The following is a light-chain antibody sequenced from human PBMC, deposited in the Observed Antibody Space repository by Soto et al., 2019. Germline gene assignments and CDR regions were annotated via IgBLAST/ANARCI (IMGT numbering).Light chain of an antibody. Sequence: QAVLTQPPSVSGAPGQRVTIFCTGTSSNIGAGYDVHWYQQLPGTVPKLLIYGSNNRPSGVPDRFSGSKSGTSASLAITGLQAEDEAEYYCSSYTNINTRACVFGTGTKLTVL. J-gene: IGLJ1*01. V-gene: IGLV1-40*01. CDR1: SSNIGAGYD. CDR3: SSYTNINTRACV. CDR2: GSN.